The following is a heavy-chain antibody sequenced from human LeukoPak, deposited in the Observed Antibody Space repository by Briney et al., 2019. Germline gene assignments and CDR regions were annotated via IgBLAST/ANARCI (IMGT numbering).Heavy chain of an antibody. Sequence: GESLKISCKGSGYSFTNYWIGWVRQMPGKGLEGMGIIYPGDSDTRYSPSFQGQVTISADKSSSTAFLQWSSLKASDTAMYYCARPYCSGGSCYFSPDYWGQGTLVTVSS. CDR1: GYSFTNYW. D-gene: IGHD2-15*01. V-gene: IGHV5-51*01. CDR3: ARPYCSGGSCYFSPDY. CDR2: IYPGDSDT. J-gene: IGHJ4*02.